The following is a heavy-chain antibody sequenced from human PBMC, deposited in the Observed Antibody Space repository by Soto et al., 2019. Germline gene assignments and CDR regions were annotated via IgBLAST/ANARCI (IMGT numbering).Heavy chain of an antibody. V-gene: IGHV1-69*01. D-gene: IGHD3-10*01. J-gene: IGHJ4*02. CDR2: IIPIVGTA. CDR3: ARDRGQLDY. Sequence: QVQLVQSGAAVKKPGSSVMVSCKASGGTFSSYAISWVRQAPGKGLEWMGGIIPIVGTANYAQKFQGRVTITADESTSTAYMELSSLRSEDTAVYYCARDRGQLDYWGQGTLVTVSS. CDR1: GGTFSSYA.